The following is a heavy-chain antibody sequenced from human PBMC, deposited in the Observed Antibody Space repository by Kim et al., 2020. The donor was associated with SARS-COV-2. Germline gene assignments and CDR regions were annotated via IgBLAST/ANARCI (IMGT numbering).Heavy chain of an antibody. V-gene: IGHV3-73*01. CDR1: GFTFSGSA. CDR3: SSLREGG. CDR2: IRSKTHSYAT. J-gene: IGHJ4*02. Sequence: GGSLRLSCAASGFTFSGSAMHWVRQASGKGLEWVGHIRSKTHSYATAYAASVKGRFTISRDDSQKMAYLQMNSLKTEDTAVYYCSSLREGGWGQGTLVTVSS. D-gene: IGHD3-16*01.